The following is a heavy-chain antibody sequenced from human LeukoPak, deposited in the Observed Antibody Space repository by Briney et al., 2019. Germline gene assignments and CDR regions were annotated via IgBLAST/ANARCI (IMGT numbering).Heavy chain of an antibody. V-gene: IGHV3-66*01. Sequence: PGGSLRLSCAASGFTVSSNYMSWVRQAPGKGLEWVSVIYSGGSTYYADSVKGRFTISRDNSKNTLYLQMNSLRAEDTAVYYCAKGEAAAAVPDGYFDYWGQGTLVTVSS. J-gene: IGHJ4*02. CDR3: AKGEAAAAVPDGYFDY. CDR2: IYSGGST. CDR1: GFTVSSNY. D-gene: IGHD6-13*01.